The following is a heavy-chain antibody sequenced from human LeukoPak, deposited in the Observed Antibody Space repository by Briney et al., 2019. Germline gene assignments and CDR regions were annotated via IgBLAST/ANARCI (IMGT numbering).Heavy chain of an antibody. Sequence: PSETLSLTCAVYGESSFSNYYWSWIRQTPGGALEWIGEINHSGYTNYNPSLKSRVTLSIDTSKNQFSLRLNSVTAADTVVYYCSRQVVGNDYWGQGTLVTVSS. V-gene: IGHV4-34*01. CDR2: INHSGYT. CDR1: GESSFSNYY. D-gene: IGHD3-22*01. CDR3: SRQVVGNDY. J-gene: IGHJ4*02.